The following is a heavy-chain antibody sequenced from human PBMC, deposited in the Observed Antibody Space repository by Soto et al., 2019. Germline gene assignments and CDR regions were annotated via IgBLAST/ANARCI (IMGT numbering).Heavy chain of an antibody. CDR2: ISYDGSNK. CDR1: GFTFSSYG. Sequence: GGSLRLSCAASGFTFSSYGMHWVRQAPGKGLEWVAVISYDGSNKYYADSVKGRFTISRDNSKNTLYLQMNSLRAEDTAVYYCAAVYYCGGGSCLGGEAAVCHDFYCMDVWGQGTTVTVSS. V-gene: IGHV3-30*03. J-gene: IGHJ6*02. D-gene: IGHD2-15*01. CDR3: AAVYYCGGGSCLGGEAAVCHDFYCMDV.